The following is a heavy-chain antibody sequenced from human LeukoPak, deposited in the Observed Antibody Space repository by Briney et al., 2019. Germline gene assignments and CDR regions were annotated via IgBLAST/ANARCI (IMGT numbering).Heavy chain of an antibody. CDR1: GFTFSSYA. D-gene: IGHD2-15*01. V-gene: IGHV3-30*04. J-gene: IGHJ3*02. Sequence: GGSLRLSCEASGFTFSSYAMHWVRQAPGKGLEWVAVISYDGSNKYYADSVKGRFTISRDNSKNTLYLQMNSLRAEDTAVYYCASVSGGSCYSCPGAFDIWGQGTMVTVSS. CDR3: ASVSGGSCYSCPGAFDI. CDR2: ISYDGSNK.